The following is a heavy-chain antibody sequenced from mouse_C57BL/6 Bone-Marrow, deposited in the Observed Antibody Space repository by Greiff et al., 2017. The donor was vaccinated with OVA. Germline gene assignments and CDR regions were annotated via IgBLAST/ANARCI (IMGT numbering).Heavy chain of an antibody. CDR1: GYTFTSYW. J-gene: IGHJ3*01. CDR2: IHPNSGST. D-gene: IGHD4-1*01. CDR3: ELTGMGWFAY. Sequence: QVQLQPPGAELVKPGASVKLSCKASGYTFTSYWMHWVKQRPGQGLEWIGMIHPNSGSTNYNEKFKSKATLTVDKSSSTAYMQLSSLTSEDSAVYYCELTGMGWFAYWGQGTLVTVSA. V-gene: IGHV1-64*01.